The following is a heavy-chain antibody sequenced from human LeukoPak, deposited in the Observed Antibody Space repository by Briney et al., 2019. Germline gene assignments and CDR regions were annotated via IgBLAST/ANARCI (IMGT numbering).Heavy chain of an antibody. V-gene: IGHV3-7*01. Sequence: TGGSLRLSCAASGFTFSSYWMNWVRQAPGKGLEWVANIKQDGSEKYYVDSEKGRFTISRDNAKNSLYLQMNSLRAEDTAVYYCARPVEYNSGWDNFDYWGQGTLVTVSS. D-gene: IGHD6-19*01. CDR1: GFTFSSYW. J-gene: IGHJ4*02. CDR3: ARPVEYNSGWDNFDY. CDR2: IKQDGSEK.